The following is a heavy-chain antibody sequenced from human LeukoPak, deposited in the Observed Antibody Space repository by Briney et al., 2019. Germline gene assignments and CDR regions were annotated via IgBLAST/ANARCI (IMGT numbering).Heavy chain of an antibody. J-gene: IGHJ6*02. CDR2: INWNGGST. Sequence: PGGSLRLSCVASGFTFSSYSMSWVRQAPGKGLEWVSGINWNGGSTGYADSVKGRFTISRDNAKNSLYLQMNSLRAEDTALYYCARVDYGDYVEEAIYYYYGMDVWGQGTTVTVSS. V-gene: IGHV3-20*04. CDR1: GFTFSSYS. CDR3: ARVDYGDYVEEAIYYYYGMDV. D-gene: IGHD4-17*01.